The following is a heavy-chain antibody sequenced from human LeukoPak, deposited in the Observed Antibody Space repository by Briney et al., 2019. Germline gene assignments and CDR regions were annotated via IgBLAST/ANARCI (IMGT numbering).Heavy chain of an antibody. CDR3: AKDRPDRCGWPYYGMDV. V-gene: IGHV3-30*18. Sequence: PGGSLRLSCAASGFTFSNYGLHWVRQAPGKGLEWVAVISSDGSDKYYADSVKGRFTISRDNSKNTVYLQMNSLRAEDMAVYYCAKDRPDRCGWPYYGMDVWGQGTTVTVSS. CDR1: GFTFSNYG. J-gene: IGHJ6*02. CDR2: ISSDGSDK. D-gene: IGHD6-19*01.